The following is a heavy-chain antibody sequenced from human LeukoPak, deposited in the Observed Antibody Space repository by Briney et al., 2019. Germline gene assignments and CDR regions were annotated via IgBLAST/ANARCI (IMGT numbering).Heavy chain of an antibody. V-gene: IGHV3-21*01. CDR1: GFTFSSYS. Sequence: GGSLRLSCAASGFTFSSYSMNWVRQAPGKGLEWVSSISSGSSYIYYADSVKGRFTISRDNAKNSLYLQMNSLRAEDTAVYYCARGAGCSSTSCSEVYYYGMDVWGQGTTVTVSS. CDR2: ISSGSSYI. D-gene: IGHD2-2*01. CDR3: ARGAGCSSTSCSEVYYYGMDV. J-gene: IGHJ6*02.